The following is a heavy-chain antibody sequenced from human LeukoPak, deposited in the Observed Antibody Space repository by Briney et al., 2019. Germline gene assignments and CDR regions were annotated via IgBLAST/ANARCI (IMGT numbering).Heavy chain of an antibody. CDR2: IYYSGST. CDR1: GGSISSYY. J-gene: IGHJ4*02. V-gene: IGHV4-59*08. CDR3: ARGLGGYDSSGHDY. D-gene: IGHD3-22*01. Sequence: SETLSLTCTVSGGSISSYYWSWIRQPPGKGLEWIGYIYYSGSTNYNPSLKSRVTISVDTSKNQFSLKLSSVTAADTAVYYCARGLGGYDSSGHDYWGQGTLVTVSS.